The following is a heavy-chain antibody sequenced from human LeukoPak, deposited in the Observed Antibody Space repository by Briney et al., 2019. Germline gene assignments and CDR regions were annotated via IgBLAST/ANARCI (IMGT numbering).Heavy chain of an antibody. CDR2: ISSSSSNI. Sequence: PGGSLRLSCAASGFTFSSYTMNWVRQAPGKGLEWVSSISSSSSNIYYADSVKGRFTISRDNAKNSLYLQMNSLRAEDTAVYYCARVVKYDVLTGTDYWGQGTLVTVSS. J-gene: IGHJ4*02. CDR1: GFTFSSYT. D-gene: IGHD3-9*01. V-gene: IGHV3-21*01. CDR3: ARVVKYDVLTGTDY.